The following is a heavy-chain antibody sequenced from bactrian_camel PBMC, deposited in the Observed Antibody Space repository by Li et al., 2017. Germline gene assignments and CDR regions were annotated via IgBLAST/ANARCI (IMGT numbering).Heavy chain of an antibody. D-gene: IGHD1*01. J-gene: IGHJ4*01. Sequence: HVQLVESGGESVQAGGNLRLTCTASNYRQYYYYCMGWFRQAPGKEREVVATTYTRARGGGGYYADSVKGRFTIYLDNAKSSVYLQMNKLKPEDTAMYYCAAEEITYRRKRELGASGVCGDFTLWGQGTQVTVS. CDR1: NYRQYYYYC. CDR2: TYTRARGGGG. V-gene: IGHV3-3*01. CDR3: AAEEITYRRKRELGASGVCGDFTL.